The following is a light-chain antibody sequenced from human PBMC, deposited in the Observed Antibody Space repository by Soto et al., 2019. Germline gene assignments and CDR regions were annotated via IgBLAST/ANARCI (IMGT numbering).Light chain of an antibody. J-gene: IGKJ4*01. CDR1: QSVNIY. CDR3: QQYDDWLRLT. Sequence: EIVVTQSPATLSVSPGERATLSCTASQSVNIYLAWYQQKPGQAPRLLIFGASYRATGIPARFSGSGSGTEFNLTISSLQSEDFAVYFCQQYDDWLRLTFGGGTKVDIK. V-gene: IGKV3D-15*01. CDR2: GAS.